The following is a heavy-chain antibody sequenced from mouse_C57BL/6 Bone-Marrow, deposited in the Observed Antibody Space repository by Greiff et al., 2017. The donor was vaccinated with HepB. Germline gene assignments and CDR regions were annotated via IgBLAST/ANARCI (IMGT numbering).Heavy chain of an antibody. V-gene: IGHV14-4*01. D-gene: IGHD2-2*01. CDR1: GFNIKDDY. J-gene: IGHJ3*01. Sequence: VQLQQSGAELVRPGASVKLSCTASGFNIKDDYMHWVKQRPEQGLEWIGWIDPENGDTEYASKFQGKATITADTSSNTAYLQLSSLTSEDTAVYYCTTWFAWFAYWGQGTLVTVSA. CDR2: IDPENGDT. CDR3: TTWFAWFAY.